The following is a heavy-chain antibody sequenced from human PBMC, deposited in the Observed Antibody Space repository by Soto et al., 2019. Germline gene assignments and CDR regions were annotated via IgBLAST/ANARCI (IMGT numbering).Heavy chain of an antibody. CDR2: ISSSSSFI. V-gene: IGHV3-21*01. CDR1: GFILSDYT. J-gene: IGHJ4*02. Sequence: PGGSLRLSCVASGFILSDYTMNWVRQAPGKGLEWVSLISSSSSFIYYPDSVKGRFTISRDNAKNSLFLQMNSLRAEDAAVYYCARVGHTTRIVAPGTGGDHWGQGTLVTAYS. CDR3: ARVGHTTRIVAPGTGGDH. D-gene: IGHD6-13*01.